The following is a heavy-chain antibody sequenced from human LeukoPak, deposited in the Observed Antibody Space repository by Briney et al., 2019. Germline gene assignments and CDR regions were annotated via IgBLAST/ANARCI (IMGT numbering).Heavy chain of an antibody. Sequence: GGPLRLSCAASGFTFSSYDMHWVRQAPGKGLEWVAFIRYDGSNEYYADSVKGRLTISRDNSKNTLLLQMNSLRTEDTAVYYCAKRQLEQWLVMDYWGQGTLVTVSS. CDR1: GFTFSSYD. J-gene: IGHJ4*02. CDR3: AKRQLEQWLVMDY. D-gene: IGHD6-19*01. V-gene: IGHV3-30*02. CDR2: IRYDGSNE.